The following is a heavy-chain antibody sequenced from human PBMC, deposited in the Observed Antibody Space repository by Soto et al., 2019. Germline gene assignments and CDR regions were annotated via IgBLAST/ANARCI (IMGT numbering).Heavy chain of an antibody. J-gene: IGHJ4*02. CDR2: FDPEDGET. Sequence: XSVKVSFNVSGYTLTGLSMHWVRQAPGKGLEWMGGFDPEDGETIYAQKFQGRVTMTEDTSTDTAHMELSSLRSEDTAVYYCATADDYWGQGTLVTVSS. V-gene: IGHV1-24*01. CDR3: ATADDY. CDR1: GYTLTGLS.